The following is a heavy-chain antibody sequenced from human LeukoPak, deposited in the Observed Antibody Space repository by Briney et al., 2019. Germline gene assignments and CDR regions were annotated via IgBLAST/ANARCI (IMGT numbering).Heavy chain of an antibody. CDR3: ANLPGDYGDYTRWFDP. D-gene: IGHD4-17*01. J-gene: IGHJ5*02. V-gene: IGHV3-30*18. Sequence: QPGRSLRLSCAASGFTFSSYGMHWVRQAPGKGLEWVAVISYDGSNKYYADSVKGRFTISRDNSKNTLYLQMNGLRAEDTAVYYCANLPGDYGDYTRWFDPWGQGTLVTVSS. CDR1: GFTFSSYG. CDR2: ISYDGSNK.